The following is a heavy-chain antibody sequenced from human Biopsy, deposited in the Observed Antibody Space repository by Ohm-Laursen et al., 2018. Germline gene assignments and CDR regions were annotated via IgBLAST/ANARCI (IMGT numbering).Heavy chain of an antibody. Sequence: GTLSLTCTVSGGSISSDYWSWIRQTPGKGLEWIGYIYYSESTNYNPSLKSRVTISVDTSKNQFSLRLNSVTAADTAVYYCARATNSTGWPYYYFYGMDVWGQGTTATVSS. CDR3: ARATNSTGWPYYYFYGMDV. CDR2: IYYSEST. CDR1: GGSISSDY. D-gene: IGHD2/OR15-2a*01. V-gene: IGHV4-59*01. J-gene: IGHJ6*02.